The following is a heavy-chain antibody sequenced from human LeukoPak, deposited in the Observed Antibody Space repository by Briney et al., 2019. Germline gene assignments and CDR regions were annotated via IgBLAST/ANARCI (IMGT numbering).Heavy chain of an antibody. D-gene: IGHD6-19*01. CDR3: ARLNRYSSGWYTY. CDR2: MNPNSGNT. J-gene: IGHJ4*02. CDR1: GYTFTSYD. V-gene: IGHV1-8*01. Sequence: ASVKVSCKAPGYTFTSYDINWVRQATGQGLEWMGWMNPNSGNTGYAQKFQGRVTMTRNTSIGTAYMELSSLRSEDTAVYYCARLNRYSSGWYTYWGQGTLVTVSS.